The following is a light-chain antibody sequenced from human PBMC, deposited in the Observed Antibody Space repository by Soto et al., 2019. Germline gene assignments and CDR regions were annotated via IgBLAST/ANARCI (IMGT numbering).Light chain of an antibody. J-gene: IGLJ2*01. CDR1: SSDVGGYNY. CDR2: DVS. V-gene: IGLV2-8*01. Sequence: QSALTQPPSASGSPGQSVTISCTGSSSDVGGYNYVSWYQQHPGKAPKLMIYDVSKRPSGVPDCFSGSKSGNTASLTVSGLQAEDEADYYCSSYAGSNIVVFGGGTKLTVL. CDR3: SSYAGSNIVV.